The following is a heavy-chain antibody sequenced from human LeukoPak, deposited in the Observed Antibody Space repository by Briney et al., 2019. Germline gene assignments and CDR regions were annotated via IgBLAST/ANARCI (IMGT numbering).Heavy chain of an antibody. Sequence: GGSLRLSCAASGFTFSGYSMSWVRQAPGKGLEWVSTFSGGGDHTYYADSVKGRFTISRDKSKNTLHLQMTSLRVEDTAVYYCAKDSGYDFFVDYFDYWGQGTLVTVSS. CDR1: GFTFSGYS. D-gene: IGHD5-12*01. V-gene: IGHV3-23*01. J-gene: IGHJ4*02. CDR2: FSGGGDHT. CDR3: AKDSGYDFFVDYFDY.